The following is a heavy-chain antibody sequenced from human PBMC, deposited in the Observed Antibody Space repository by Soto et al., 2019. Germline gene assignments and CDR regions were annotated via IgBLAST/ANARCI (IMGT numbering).Heavy chain of an antibody. Sequence: EVQLVESGGGLVKPGGSLRLSCAASGFTFSDAWMSWVRQAPGKGLEWVGRIISKTDGGTTDYAEPVKGRFTISRDDSKDTVFLQMNSLRAEDTAVYYCVRGDTAMVDSGVDYWGQGTLVTVSS. J-gene: IGHJ4*02. CDR1: GFTFSDAW. D-gene: IGHD5-18*01. CDR2: IISKTDGGTT. CDR3: VRGDTAMVDSGVDY. V-gene: IGHV3-15*01.